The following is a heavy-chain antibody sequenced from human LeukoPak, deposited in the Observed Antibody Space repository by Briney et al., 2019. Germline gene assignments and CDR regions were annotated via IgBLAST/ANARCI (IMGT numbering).Heavy chain of an antibody. J-gene: IGHJ4*02. CDR2: IHPADSDT. CDR3: ARRLNKHYYDR. D-gene: IGHD3-22*01. Sequence: GESLKISCKSSGYSFTSYWIGWVRQMPGKGLEWMGIIHPADSDTRYSPSFQGQVTLSADKSTSTAYLQWSSLKAAETAIYYCARRLNKHYYDRWDQGTLVTVSS. CDR1: GYSFTSYW. V-gene: IGHV5-51*01.